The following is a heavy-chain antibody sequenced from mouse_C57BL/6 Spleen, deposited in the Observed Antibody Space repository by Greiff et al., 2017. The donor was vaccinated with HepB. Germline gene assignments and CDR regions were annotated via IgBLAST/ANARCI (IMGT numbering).Heavy chain of an antibody. V-gene: IGHV1-81*01. Sequence: VQLQQSGAELARPGASVKLSCKASGYTFTSYGISWVKQRTGQGLEWIGEIYPRSGNTYYNEKFKGKATLTADKSSSTAYMELRSLTSEDSAVYFCARSGIYYGNLAYYFDYWGQGTTLTVSS. CDR3: ARSGIYYGNLAYYFDY. J-gene: IGHJ2*01. CDR1: GYTFTSYG. D-gene: IGHD2-1*01. CDR2: IYPRSGNT.